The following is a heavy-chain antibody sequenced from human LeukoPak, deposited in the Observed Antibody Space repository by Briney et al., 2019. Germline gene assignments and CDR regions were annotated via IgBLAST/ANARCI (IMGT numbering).Heavy chain of an antibody. CDR3: AKRYCSSTSCRPVDY. D-gene: IGHD2-2*01. CDR1: GFTFSSYG. Sequence: GGSLRLSCAASGFTFSSYGMHWVRQAPGKGLEWVAFIRYDGSNKYYADSVKGRFTISRDNSKNTLYLQMNSLRAEDTAVYYCAKRYCSSTSCRPVDYWGQGTLVTVSS. V-gene: IGHV3-30*02. J-gene: IGHJ4*02. CDR2: IRYDGSNK.